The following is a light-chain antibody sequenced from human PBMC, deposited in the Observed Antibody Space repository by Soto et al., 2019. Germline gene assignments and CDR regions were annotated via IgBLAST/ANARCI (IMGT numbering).Light chain of an antibody. J-gene: IGLJ3*02. CDR1: SSDVGAYNY. Sequence: QSVLTQPPSASGSPGQSVTISCTGTSSDVGAYNYVSWYQQHAGKAPKLVIYEVTKRPSGVPDRFSGSKSANTASLTVSGLQAEDEADYYCRSFASSNTWVVGGGIKLTVL. CDR3: RSFASSNTWV. V-gene: IGLV2-8*01. CDR2: EVT.